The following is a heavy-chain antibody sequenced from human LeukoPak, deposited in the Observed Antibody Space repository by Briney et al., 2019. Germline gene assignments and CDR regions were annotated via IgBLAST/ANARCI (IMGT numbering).Heavy chain of an antibody. Sequence: PSETLSLTCAVYGGSFSGYYWSWIRQPPGKGLEWIGEINHSGSTNYNPSLKSRVTISVDTSKNQFSLKLSSVTAADTAVYYCARTPRRIAARHFDYRGQGTLVTVSS. CDR3: ARTPRRIAARHFDY. CDR1: GGSFSGYY. V-gene: IGHV4-34*01. D-gene: IGHD6-6*01. J-gene: IGHJ4*02. CDR2: INHSGST.